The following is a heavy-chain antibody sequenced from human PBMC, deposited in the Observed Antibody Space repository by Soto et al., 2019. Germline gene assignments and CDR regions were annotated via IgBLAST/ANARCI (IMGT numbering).Heavy chain of an antibody. J-gene: IGHJ5*02. CDR2: IIPILGIA. Sequence: ASVKVSCKASGGTFSSYTISWVRQAPGQGLEWMGRIIPILGIANYAQKFQGRVTITADKSTSTAYMELSSLRSEDTAVYYCASLYCTNGVCYMYWLDPWGQGTLVTVSS. CDR3: ASLYCTNGVCYMYWLDP. CDR1: GGTFSSYT. V-gene: IGHV1-69*02. D-gene: IGHD2-8*01.